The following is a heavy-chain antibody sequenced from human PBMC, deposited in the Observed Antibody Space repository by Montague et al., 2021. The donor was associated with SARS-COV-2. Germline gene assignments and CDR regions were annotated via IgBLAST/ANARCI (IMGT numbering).Heavy chain of an antibody. CDR2: TYCSGST. CDR3: ARVEGMIGGITHFDY. Sequence: SETLSLTCSVSGASMKSYYWTWVRQSPGKGLQWIGYTYCSGSTSYDPSLQSRLPMTVDTSKNQFTLRLMSVTAADSAVYYCARVEGMIGGITHFDYWGQGLPVTVSS. D-gene: IGHD2-21*01. CDR1: GASMKSYY. V-gene: IGHV4-59*01. J-gene: IGHJ4*02.